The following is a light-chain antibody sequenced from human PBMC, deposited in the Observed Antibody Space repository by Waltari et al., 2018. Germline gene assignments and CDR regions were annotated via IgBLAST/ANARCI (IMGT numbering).Light chain of an antibody. CDR1: SSDVGSYNL. V-gene: IGLV2-23*01. CDR3: CSYAGSTSWV. CDR2: EGS. Sequence: QSALTQPASVSGSPGQSITIFCTGTSSDVGSYNLVSWYQQYPGKAPKLMIYEGSKRPSGGANRFAGSKSGNTASLTISGLQADDEADYYCCSYAGSTSWVFGGGTKVTVL. J-gene: IGLJ3*02.